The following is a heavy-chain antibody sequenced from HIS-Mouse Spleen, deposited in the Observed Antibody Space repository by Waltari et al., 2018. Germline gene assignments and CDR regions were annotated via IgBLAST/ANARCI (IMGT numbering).Heavy chain of an antibody. J-gene: IGHJ3*02. CDR3: AIRYNWNEDAFDN. CDR1: GFTASSNY. V-gene: IGHV3-53*01. CDR2: IYSGGST. D-gene: IGHD1-20*01. Sequence: EVQLVESGGGLIQPGGSLKLSCSASGFTASSNYMSWVGQAPGKGLEWVSVIYSGGSTYYADSVKGRFTISRDNSKNTLYLQMNSLRAEDTAVYYCAIRYNWNEDAFDNWGQGTMVTVSS.